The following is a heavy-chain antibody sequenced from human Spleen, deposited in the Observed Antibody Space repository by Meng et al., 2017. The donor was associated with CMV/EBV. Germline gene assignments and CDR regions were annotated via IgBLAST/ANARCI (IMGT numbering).Heavy chain of an antibody. CDR2: IFYRGYT. CDR3: ARDSVTAAGMLDY. Sequence: SGGSVGSGNNYWSWIRQPPGKGLEWIGYIFYRGYTNYNPSLKSRVTISVDTSKNQFSLNLTSVTVADTAIYYCARDSVTAAGMLDYWGQGTLVTVSS. J-gene: IGHJ4*02. CDR1: GGSVGSGNNY. V-gene: IGHV4-61*01. D-gene: IGHD6-13*01.